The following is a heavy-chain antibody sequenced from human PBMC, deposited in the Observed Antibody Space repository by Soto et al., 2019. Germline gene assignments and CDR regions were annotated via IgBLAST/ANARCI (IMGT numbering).Heavy chain of an antibody. Sequence: SETLSLTCTVSGGSISSRTYYWGWIRQPPGKGLEWIGYIYYSGSTNYNPSLKSRVTISVDTSKNQFSLKLSSVTAADTAVYYCARSGITGTTSPQYYFDYWGQGTLVTVSS. CDR2: IYYSGST. CDR3: ARSGITGTTSPQYYFDY. CDR1: GGSISSRTYY. V-gene: IGHV4-61*05. D-gene: IGHD1-7*01. J-gene: IGHJ4*02.